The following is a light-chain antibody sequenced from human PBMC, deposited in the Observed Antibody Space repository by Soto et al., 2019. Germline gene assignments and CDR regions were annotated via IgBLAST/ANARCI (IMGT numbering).Light chain of an antibody. CDR3: QQYDGAPLT. V-gene: IGKV3-20*01. Sequence: EIVLTQSPDTLSLSPGERATLFCRASQTLSINSLAWYQQKPGQAPRLLIYAASTRHTGIPDRFNGGGSGTDFALTINRLEPEDFAVYFCQQYDGAPLTFGPGTKVDIK. CDR2: AAS. J-gene: IGKJ3*01. CDR1: QTLSINS.